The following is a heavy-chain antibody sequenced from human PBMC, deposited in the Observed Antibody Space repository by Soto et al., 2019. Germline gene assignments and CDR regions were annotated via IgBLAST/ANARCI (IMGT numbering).Heavy chain of an antibody. V-gene: IGHV4-59*01. Sequence: QVPLQESGPGLVKPSETLSLTCTVSGGSISSYYWSWIRQPPGKGLEWIGYMYNTGSTIYNPSLKSRVTISVDTSKNQFSLKLNSVTAADTAVYYCARDLWGYCGADCYPLDVWGQGTTVTVSS. CDR3: ARDLWGYCGADCYPLDV. J-gene: IGHJ6*02. D-gene: IGHD2-21*02. CDR1: GGSISSYY. CDR2: MYNTGST.